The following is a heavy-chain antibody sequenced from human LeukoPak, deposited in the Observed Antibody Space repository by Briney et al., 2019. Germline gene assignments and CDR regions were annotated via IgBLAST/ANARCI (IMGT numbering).Heavy chain of an antibody. D-gene: IGHD5-12*01. J-gene: IGHJ6*02. V-gene: IGHV3-23*01. CDR3: ATPIPYSGYDYRGYYGMDV. CDR2: ISGSDGST. Sequence: AGSLRLSCAASGFTFSSYAMSWICHAQEKGLEWVSAISGSDGSTYYADSVKSRFTISRDNSKNTLYLQMNSLRAEDTAVYYCATPIPYSGYDYRGYYGMDVWAKGPRSPSP. CDR1: GFTFSSYA.